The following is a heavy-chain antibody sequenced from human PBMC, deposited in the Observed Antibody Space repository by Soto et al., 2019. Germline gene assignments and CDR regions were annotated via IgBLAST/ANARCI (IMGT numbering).Heavy chain of an antibody. CDR1: VFTFSNFA. CDR3: AKVFSPEGGNYFDH. J-gene: IGHJ4*02. CDR2: ISNSFSDGNT. Sequence: GSLRLSCAASVFTFSNFAMNWVRQAPGKGLEWVSAISNSFSDGNTHYADSVKGRFTISRDNDKNTVFLEIDSLRAEDTAVYYCAKVFSPEGGNYFDHWGPGTLVTVSS. V-gene: IGHV3-23*01.